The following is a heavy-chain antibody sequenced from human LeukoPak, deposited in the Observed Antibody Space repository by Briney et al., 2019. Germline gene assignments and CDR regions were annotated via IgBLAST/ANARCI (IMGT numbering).Heavy chain of an antibody. CDR1: GGSIRSSYYS. D-gene: IGHD3-10*01. Sequence: SETLSLTCTVSGGSIRSSYYSWSWIRQPPGKGLEWIGEINHSGSTNYNPSLKSRVTISVDTSKNQFSLKLSSVTAADTAVYYCARAFVYGSGSYYNAFDYWGQGTLVTVSS. CDR2: INHSGST. J-gene: IGHJ4*02. V-gene: IGHV4-39*07. CDR3: ARAFVYGSGSYYNAFDY.